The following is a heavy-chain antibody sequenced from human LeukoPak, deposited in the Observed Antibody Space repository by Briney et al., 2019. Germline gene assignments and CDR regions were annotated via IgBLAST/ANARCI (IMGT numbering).Heavy chain of an antibody. CDR3: ARIALHDYGDYYFDY. CDR2: IYYSGST. V-gene: IGHV4-59*01. D-gene: IGHD4-17*01. J-gene: IGHJ4*02. Sequence: SETLSLTCTVSGGSISSYYWSWIRQPPGKGLEWIGYIYYSGSTNYNPSLNSRVTISVDTSKNQFSLKLSSVTAADTAVYYCARIALHDYGDYYFDYWGQGTLVTVSS. CDR1: GGSISSYY.